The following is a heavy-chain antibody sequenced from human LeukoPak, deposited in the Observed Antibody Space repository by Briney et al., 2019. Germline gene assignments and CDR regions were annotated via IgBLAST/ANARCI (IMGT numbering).Heavy chain of an antibody. CDR2: ISGSGGST. V-gene: IGHV3-23*01. J-gene: IGHJ3*02. D-gene: IGHD3-22*01. CDR3: AGGTMIVEGDI. Sequence: EGSLRLSCAASGFTFSSYAMSWVRQAPGKGLEWVSAISGSGGSTYYADSVKGRFTISRDNSKNTLYLQMNSLRAEDTAVYYCAGGTMIVEGDIWGQGTMVTVSS. CDR1: GFTFSSYA.